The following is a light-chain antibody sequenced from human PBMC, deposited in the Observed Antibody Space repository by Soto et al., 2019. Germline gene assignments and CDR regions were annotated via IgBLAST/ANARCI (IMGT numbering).Light chain of an antibody. V-gene: IGKV4-1*01. CDR3: QQSYSPPLT. CDR2: WAS. Sequence: IVMTKSPDSLAVSLGERATMHCKSSQTVFYGINKKNYLAWYQHKPGQPPKLLIYWASTRESGVPDRFSGSGSGTDFTLTINSLQAEDVAVYYCQQSYSPPLTFGGGTKV. CDR1: QTVFYGINKKNY. J-gene: IGKJ4*01.